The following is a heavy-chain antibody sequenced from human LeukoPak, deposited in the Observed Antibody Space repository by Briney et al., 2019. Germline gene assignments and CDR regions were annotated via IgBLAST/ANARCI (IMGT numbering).Heavy chain of an antibody. CDR2: IYYGGSP. CDR3: ARRPIVGSTGFYSDP. V-gene: IGHV4-39*01. J-gene: IGHJ5*02. CDR1: GGSISTTTNS. D-gene: IGHD1-26*01. Sequence: SETLSLTCNVSGGSISTTTNSWGWAWIRQRPTKGLEWIGSIYYGGSPYYTSSLKSRVTISVDTSKNQFSLKLASLTAADTAVYYCARRPIVGSTGFYSDPWGPGTLVTVSS.